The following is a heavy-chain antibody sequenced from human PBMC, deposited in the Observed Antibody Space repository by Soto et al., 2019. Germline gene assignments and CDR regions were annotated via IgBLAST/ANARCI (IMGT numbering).Heavy chain of an antibody. CDR1: GFTFSSYA. V-gene: IGHV3-30-3*01. D-gene: IGHD3-22*01. CDR2: ISYDGSNK. J-gene: IGHJ4*02. CDR3: ARGSTNYYYDSSGII. Sequence: GGSLRLSCAASGFTFSSYAMHWVRQAPGKGLEWVAVISYDGSNKYYADSVKGRFTISRDNSKNTLYLQMNSLRAEDTAVYYCARGSTNYYYDSSGIIWGQGTLVTVSS.